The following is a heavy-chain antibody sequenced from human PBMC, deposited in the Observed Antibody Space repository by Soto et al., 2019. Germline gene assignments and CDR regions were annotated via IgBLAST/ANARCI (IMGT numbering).Heavy chain of an antibody. CDR1: GYSFTSYW. D-gene: IGHD2-15*01. CDR2: IYPGDSDT. Sequence: GESLKISCKGSGYSFTSYWIGWVRQMPGKGLEWMGIIYPGDSDTRYSPSFQGQVTISADKSISTAYLQLNYVTPEDTAVYYCARVHCSAGTCLDGLDFWGQGTTVTVSS. CDR3: ARVHCSAGTCLDGLDF. J-gene: IGHJ6*02. V-gene: IGHV5-51*01.